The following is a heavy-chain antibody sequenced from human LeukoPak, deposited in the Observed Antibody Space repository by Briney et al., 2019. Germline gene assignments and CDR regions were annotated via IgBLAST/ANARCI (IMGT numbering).Heavy chain of an antibody. CDR3: AIVYAVPDKRNALDM. CDR1: GFTFSSHW. D-gene: IGHD2-8*01. Sequence: GGSLRLSCAASGFTFSSHWMHWVRQAPGKGLVWVSRIHDDGTTTNYADSVKGRFAISRDNAKNTLYLQMNSLRAEDTAVYYCAIVYAVPDKRNALDMWGQGTMVTVSS. V-gene: IGHV3-74*01. CDR2: IHDDGTTT. J-gene: IGHJ3*02.